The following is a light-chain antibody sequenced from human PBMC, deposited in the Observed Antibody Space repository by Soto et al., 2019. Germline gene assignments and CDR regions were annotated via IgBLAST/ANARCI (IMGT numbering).Light chain of an antibody. CDR2: GAS. CDR3: QPYGSSGT. V-gene: IGKV3-20*01. Sequence: EIVLTQYPGTLSLSGGERATLSCRASQSVSKNYLAWYQQKPGQAPRLIIYGASNRATGIPDRFSGIGSGTDFTLTISRMAPEDFAVYYCQPYGSSGTFGQGTKVDIK. J-gene: IGKJ1*01. CDR1: QSVSKNY.